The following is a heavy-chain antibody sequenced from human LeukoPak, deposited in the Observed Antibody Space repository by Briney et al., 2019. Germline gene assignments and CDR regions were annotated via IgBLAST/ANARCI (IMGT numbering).Heavy chain of an antibody. CDR3: TTALVWESTFDY. CDR2: IKSKTDGGTT. V-gene: IGHV3-15*01. CDR1: GFTFSSYA. D-gene: IGHD1-26*01. J-gene: IGHJ4*02. Sequence: PGGSLRLSCAASGFTFSSYAMSWVRQAPGKGLEWVGRIKSKTDGGTTEYAAPVKGRFTISRDDSKNTLYLQMSSLKTDDTAVYYCTTALVWESTFDYWGQGTLVTVSS.